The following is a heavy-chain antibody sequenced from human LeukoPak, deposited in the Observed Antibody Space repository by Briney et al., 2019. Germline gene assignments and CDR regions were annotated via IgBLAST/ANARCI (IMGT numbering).Heavy chain of an antibody. CDR2: IKQDGSEK. J-gene: IGHJ4*02. CDR1: GFTFSSYW. Sequence: PGGSLRLSCAASGFTFSSYWMSWVRQAPGKGLEWVANIKQDGSEKYYVDSVKGRFTISRDNAKNSLYLQMNSLRAEDTAVYYCASQWGYGSGSYYILQSDYWGQGTLVTVSS. V-gene: IGHV3-7*01. CDR3: ASQWGYGSGSYYILQSDY. D-gene: IGHD3-10*01.